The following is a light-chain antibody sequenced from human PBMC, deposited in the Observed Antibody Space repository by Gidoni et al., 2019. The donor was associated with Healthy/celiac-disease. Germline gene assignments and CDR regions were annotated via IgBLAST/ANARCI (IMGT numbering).Light chain of an antibody. CDR1: QDISNY. J-gene: IGKJ4*01. V-gene: IGKV1-33*01. CDR3: QQYDNLPLT. Sequence: DIQMTHSPSSLSPSVGDRVTITCQASQDISNYLNWYQQKPGKAPKRLIYDASNLETGVPSRFSGRGSGTDFTFTISSLQPEDIATYYCQQYDNLPLTFGGGTKVEIK. CDR2: DAS.